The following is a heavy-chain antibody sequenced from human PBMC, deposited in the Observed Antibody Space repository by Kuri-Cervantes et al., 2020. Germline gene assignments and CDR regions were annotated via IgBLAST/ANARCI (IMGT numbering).Heavy chain of an antibody. CDR1: GYTFTSYA. J-gene: IGHJ6*03. Sequence: ASVKVSCKASGYTFTSYAMNWVRQAPGQGLEWMGWISAYNGNTNYAQKLQGRVTMTTDTSTSTAYMELSSLRSEDTAVYYCARVKSSITMVQGVIITSSPHYYTDVWGKGTTVTVSS. V-gene: IGHV1-18*01. D-gene: IGHD3-10*01. CDR2: ISAYNGNT. CDR3: ARVKSSITMVQGVIITSSPHYYTDV.